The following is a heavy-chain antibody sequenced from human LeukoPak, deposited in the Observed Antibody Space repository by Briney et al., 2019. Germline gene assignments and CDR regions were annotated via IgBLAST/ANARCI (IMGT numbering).Heavy chain of an antibody. D-gene: IGHD3-16*01. CDR2: INHSGST. V-gene: IGHV4-34*01. J-gene: IGHJ6*02. Sequence: SETLSLTCAVYGGSFSGYYWSWIRQPPGKGLEWIGEINHSGSTNYNPSLKSRVTISVDTSKNQFSLKLSSVTAADTAVYYCARVFRGSRRNHYYYGMDVWGQGTTVTVSS. CDR1: GGSFSGYY. CDR3: ARVFRGSRRNHYYYGMDV.